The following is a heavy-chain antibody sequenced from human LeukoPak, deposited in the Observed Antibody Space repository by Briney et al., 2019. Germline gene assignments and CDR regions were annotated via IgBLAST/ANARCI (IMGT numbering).Heavy chain of an antibody. CDR2: INPSGGST. Sequence: ASVKVSRKASGYTFTSYYMHWVRQAPGQGLEWMGIINPSGGSTSYAQKFQGRVTMTRDMSTSTVYMELNSLRAEDTAVYYCARAPSGYYYFLDYWGQGTLVTVSS. V-gene: IGHV1-46*01. J-gene: IGHJ4*02. CDR3: ARAPSGYYYFLDY. CDR1: GYTFTSYY. D-gene: IGHD3-22*01.